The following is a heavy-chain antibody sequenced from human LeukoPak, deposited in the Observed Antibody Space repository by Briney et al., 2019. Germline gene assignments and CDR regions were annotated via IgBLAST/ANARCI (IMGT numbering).Heavy chain of an antibody. CDR1: GGSFSGYY. Sequence: SETLSLTCAVYGGSFSGYYWSWIRQPPGKGLEWIGEINHSGSTNYNPSLKSRVTISVDTSKNQFSLKLSSVTAADTAVYYCARGGRGRSLYSSFDYYYYGMDVWGQGTTVTVSS. D-gene: IGHD6-6*01. V-gene: IGHV4-34*01. CDR3: ARGGRGRSLYSSFDYYYYGMDV. CDR2: INHSGST. J-gene: IGHJ6*02.